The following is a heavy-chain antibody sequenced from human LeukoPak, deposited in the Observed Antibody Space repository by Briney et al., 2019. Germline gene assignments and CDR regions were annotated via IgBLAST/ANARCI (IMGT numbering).Heavy chain of an antibody. CDR3: ARVYYYDTSGYYNFDS. CDR1: GYSISSGYY. Sequence: SETLSLTCTVSGYSISSGYYWGWIRQPPGKGLEWIGSIYHSGSTYYNPSLKSRVTISVDTSKNQFSLKLSSVTAADTAVYYCARVYYYDTSGYYNFDSWGQGTLVTVSS. CDR2: IYHSGST. V-gene: IGHV4-38-2*02. D-gene: IGHD3-22*01. J-gene: IGHJ4*02.